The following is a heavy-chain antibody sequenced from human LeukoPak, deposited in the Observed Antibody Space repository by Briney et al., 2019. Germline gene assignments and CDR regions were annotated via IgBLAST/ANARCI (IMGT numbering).Heavy chain of an antibody. V-gene: IGHV1-18*01. CDR2: ISGYNGNT. D-gene: IGHD2-15*01. Sequence: ASVNVSCKASGYTFTNYGISWVRQAPGQGLEWMGWISGYNGNTNYGQKLQGRVTITTDTSTSTVYMELRSLRSDDTAVYYCARAGSGAYYYYMDVWGKGTTVTVSS. CDR3: ARAGSGAYYYYMDV. CDR1: GYTFTNYG. J-gene: IGHJ6*03.